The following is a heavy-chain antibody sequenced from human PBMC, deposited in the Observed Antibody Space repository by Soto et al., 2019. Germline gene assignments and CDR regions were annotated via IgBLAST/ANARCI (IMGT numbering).Heavy chain of an antibody. Sequence: EVLLVESGGGLVQPGRSLRLSCAASGFTFDDYAMHWVRQAPGKGLEWVSYITWNSGYIGYADSVKGRFTISRDNANNSLYLQMNSPKPEDTAFYYCAKALYGSSSSPIDYWGQGTLVTVSS. D-gene: IGHD6-13*01. V-gene: IGHV3-9*01. CDR1: GFTFDDYA. J-gene: IGHJ4*02. CDR3: AKALYGSSSSPIDY. CDR2: ITWNSGYI.